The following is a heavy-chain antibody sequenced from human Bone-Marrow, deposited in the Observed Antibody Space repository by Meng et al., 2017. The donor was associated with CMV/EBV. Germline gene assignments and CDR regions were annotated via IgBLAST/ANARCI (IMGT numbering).Heavy chain of an antibody. CDR3: ARGGRRFLAY. D-gene: IGHD3-3*01. CDR2: ISSSSSYI. V-gene: IGHV3-21*01. Sequence: GESLKISCAASGFTFSSYSMNWVRQAPGKGLEWVSSISSSSSYIYYADSVKGRFTISRDNAKNSLYLQMNSLSAEDTAVYYCARGGRRFLAYWGQGTLVTVSS. CDR1: GFTFSSYS. J-gene: IGHJ4*02.